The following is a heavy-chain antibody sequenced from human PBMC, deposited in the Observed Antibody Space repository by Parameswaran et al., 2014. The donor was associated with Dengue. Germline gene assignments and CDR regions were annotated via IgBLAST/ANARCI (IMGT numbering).Heavy chain of an antibody. D-gene: IGHD3-9*01. CDR2: IYWDDDK. J-gene: IGHJ6*02. CDR3: ARDILTGYGRDYYYDMDV. V-gene: IGHV2-5*02. Sequence: PGKALEWLAVIYWDDDKRYSPSLKSRLTITKDTSENQVVLTMTNMDPVDTATYYCARDILTGYGRDYYYDMDVWGQGTTVTVSS.